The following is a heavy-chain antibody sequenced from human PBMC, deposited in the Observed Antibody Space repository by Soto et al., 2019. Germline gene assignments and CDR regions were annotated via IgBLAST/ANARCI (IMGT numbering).Heavy chain of an antibody. CDR2: INSDGSST. J-gene: IGHJ4*02. Sequence: EVQLVETGGGLVQPGGSLRLSCAASGFTVSNDLMLWVRQVPGKGLVWVSLINSDGSSTSYAYSVKGQFTIYRDKVKNKLYQQMNSMRAEDTDVYYGARAPGITVPAHKFDYWGQGVLVTV. V-gene: IGHV3-74*01. D-gene: IGHD6-19*01. CDR3: ARAPGITVPAHKFDY. CDR1: GFTVSNDL.